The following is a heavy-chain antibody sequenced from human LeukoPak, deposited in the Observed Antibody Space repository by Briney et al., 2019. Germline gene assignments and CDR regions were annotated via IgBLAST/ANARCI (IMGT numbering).Heavy chain of an antibody. Sequence: PGGPLRLSCGASGFTFGTYWMHWVRQAPGKGLVWVSGINSDGGTTTYADSVKGRFTISRDNAKNTLYLQMNSLRAEDTAVYYCARLYFGSGSYYNRDDYWGQGTLVTVSS. D-gene: IGHD3-10*01. CDR3: ARLYFGSGSYYNRDDY. CDR1: GFTFGTYW. V-gene: IGHV3-74*01. J-gene: IGHJ4*02. CDR2: INSDGGTT.